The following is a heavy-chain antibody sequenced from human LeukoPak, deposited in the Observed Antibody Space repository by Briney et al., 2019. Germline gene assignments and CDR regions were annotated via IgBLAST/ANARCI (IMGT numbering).Heavy chain of an antibody. V-gene: IGHV5-51*01. CDR2: IYPGDSDT. CDR1: GYSFAGYW. CDR3: ARRPGDEWDY. D-gene: IGHD3-10*01. J-gene: IGHJ4*02. Sequence: GESLKISSKASGYSFAGYWIGWVRQMPGKGLEWMGIIYPGDSDTRYSPSFQGQVTISADKSISTAYLQWSSLKASDTAMYYCARRPGDEWDYWGQGTLVTVSS.